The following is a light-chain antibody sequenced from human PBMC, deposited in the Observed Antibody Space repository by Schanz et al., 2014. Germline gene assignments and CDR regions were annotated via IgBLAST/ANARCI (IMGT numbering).Light chain of an antibody. J-gene: IGLJ3*02. CDR2: EAT. CDR3: CSYAGDNTLR. Sequence: QSALTQPASVSGSPGQSVTISCTGISSDVGSYKLVSWYQQHPGKAPKLMIYEATKRPSGVSIRFSGSTSGNTASLTISGLQAEDEADYYCCSYAGDNTLRFGGGTKLTVL. CDR1: SSDVGSYKL. V-gene: IGLV2-23*01.